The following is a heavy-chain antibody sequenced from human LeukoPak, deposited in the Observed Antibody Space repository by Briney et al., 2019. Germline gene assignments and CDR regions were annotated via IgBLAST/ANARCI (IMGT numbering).Heavy chain of an antibody. Sequence: GGSLRLSCAASGFTFDDYAMHWVRQAPGKGPEWVSGISWNSGSIGYADSVKGRFTISRDNAKNSLYLQMNSLRAEDTALYYCAKDSVVAATRGAFDIWGQGTMVTVSS. CDR2: ISWNSGSI. D-gene: IGHD2-15*01. V-gene: IGHV3-9*01. CDR3: AKDSVVAATRGAFDI. J-gene: IGHJ3*02. CDR1: GFTFDDYA.